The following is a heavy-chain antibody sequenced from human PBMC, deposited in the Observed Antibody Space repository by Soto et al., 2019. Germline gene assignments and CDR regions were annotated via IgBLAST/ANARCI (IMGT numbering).Heavy chain of an antibody. CDR1: GFSFDDYG. D-gene: IGHD3-22*01. V-gene: IGHV3-20*04. CDR2: INWNGGST. Sequence: GGSLRLSCAASGFSFDDYGMSWVRQGPGKGLEWVSGINWNGGSTGYADPVKGRFTISRDNAKNSLYLQMKSLRAEDTALYYCARVPYFYDSSGYYFDYWGQGT. J-gene: IGHJ4*02. CDR3: ARVPYFYDSSGYYFDY.